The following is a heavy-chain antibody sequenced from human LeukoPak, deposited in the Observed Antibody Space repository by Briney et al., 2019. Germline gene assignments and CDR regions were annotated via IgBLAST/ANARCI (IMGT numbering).Heavy chain of an antibody. Sequence: GGSLRLSCAASGFTFSNYWMTWVRQAPGKGLEYVAYIKQDGSEKNYVDSVKGRFTISRDNAKNSLYLQMNSLRVEDTAVYYCAREARGGDARGQGTLVTVSS. D-gene: IGHD3-16*01. J-gene: IGHJ4*02. V-gene: IGHV3-7*01. CDR1: GFTFSNYW. CDR3: AREARGGDA. CDR2: IKQDGSEK.